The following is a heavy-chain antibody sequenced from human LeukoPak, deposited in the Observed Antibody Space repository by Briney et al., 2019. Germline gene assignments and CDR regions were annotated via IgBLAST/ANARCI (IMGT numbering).Heavy chain of an antibody. Sequence: SVKVSCKASGGTFSSYAISWVRQAPGQGLEWMGGIIPIFGTANYAQKFQGRVTITADESTSTAYMELSSLRSEDTDVYYCARGNYYYDSSGYYYGQFDYWGQGTLVTVSS. CDR2: IIPIFGTA. CDR1: GGTFSSYA. D-gene: IGHD3-22*01. CDR3: ARGNYYYDSSGYYYGQFDY. J-gene: IGHJ4*02. V-gene: IGHV1-69*01.